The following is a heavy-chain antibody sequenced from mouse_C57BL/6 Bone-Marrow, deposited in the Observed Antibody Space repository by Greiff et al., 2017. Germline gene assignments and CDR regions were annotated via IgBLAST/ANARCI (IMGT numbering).Heavy chain of an antibody. J-gene: IGHJ3*01. CDR2: INPYNGGT. D-gene: IGHD2-5*01. Sequence: DVKLQESGPVLVKPGASVKMSCKASGYTFTDYYMNWVKQSHGKSLEWIGVINPYNGGTSYNQKFKGKATLTVDKSSSTAYMELNSLTSEDSAVYYCARAYSNYVGFAYWGQGTLVTVSA. CDR1: GYTFTDYY. CDR3: ARAYSNYVGFAY. V-gene: IGHV1-19*01.